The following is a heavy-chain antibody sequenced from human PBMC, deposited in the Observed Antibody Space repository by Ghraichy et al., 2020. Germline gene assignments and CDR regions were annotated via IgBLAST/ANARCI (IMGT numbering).Heavy chain of an antibody. Sequence: SETLSLTCSVSGDSITGPSYHWGWIRQPPGQGLEWIASVYYTGNTYYSPSLRSRGTIAVDTSQNQFSLKLISVTAADTAVYFCVILVNGCPSDSLGQGTLVTVSS. CDR2: VYYTGNT. J-gene: IGHJ4*02. CDR1: GDSITGPSYH. V-gene: IGHV4-39*01. D-gene: IGHD1-1*01. CDR3: VILVNGCPSDS.